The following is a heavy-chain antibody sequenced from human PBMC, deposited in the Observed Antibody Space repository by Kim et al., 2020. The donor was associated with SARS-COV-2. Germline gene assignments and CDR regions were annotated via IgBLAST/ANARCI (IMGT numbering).Heavy chain of an antibody. Sequence: SETLSLTCAVYGGSFSGYYWSWIRQPPGKGLEWIGEINHSGSTNYNPSLKSRVTISVDTSKNQFSLKLSSVTAADTAVYYCARGYGSGSYYNVCYFDYWGQGTLVTVSS. J-gene: IGHJ4*02. V-gene: IGHV4-34*01. D-gene: IGHD3-10*01. CDR3: ARGYGSGSYYNVCYFDY. CDR1: GGSFSGYY. CDR2: INHSGST.